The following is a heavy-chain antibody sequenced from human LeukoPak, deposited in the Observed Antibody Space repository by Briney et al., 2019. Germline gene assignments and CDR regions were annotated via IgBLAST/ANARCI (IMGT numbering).Heavy chain of an antibody. V-gene: IGHV4-59*08. J-gene: IGHJ4*02. CDR1: GGSTSSDY. Sequence: SETLSLTCTVSGGSTSSDYWSWIRQPPGKGLEWIGYIYHSGSTNYNPSLKSRVTISLDTSKTQFSLKLRSVTAADTAVYYCARQGYNSGWYYFDYWGQGTPVTVSS. CDR2: IYHSGST. D-gene: IGHD6-19*01. CDR3: ARQGYNSGWYYFDY.